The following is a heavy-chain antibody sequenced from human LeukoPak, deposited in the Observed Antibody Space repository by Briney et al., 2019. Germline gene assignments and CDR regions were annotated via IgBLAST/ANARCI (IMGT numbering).Heavy chain of an antibody. J-gene: IGHJ2*01. Sequence: NPSETLSLTCTVSGGSISSYYWSWIRQPPGQGLEWIGYIYYSGSTNYNPSLKSRVTISVDTSKNQFSLRLSSVTAADTAVYYCVRDGVNRSFDLWGPGTLVAVSS. D-gene: IGHD4-23*01. V-gene: IGHV4-59*01. CDR1: GGSISSYY. CDR3: VRDGVNRSFDL. CDR2: IYYSGST.